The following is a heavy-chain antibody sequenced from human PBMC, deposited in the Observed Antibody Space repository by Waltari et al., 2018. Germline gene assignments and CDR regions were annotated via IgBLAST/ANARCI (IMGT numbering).Heavy chain of an antibody. CDR3: ARGEGYSGSYGWFDP. Sequence: QVQLVQSGAEVKKPGASVKVSCKASGYTFTGYYMHWVRPAPGQGLEWMGRINPNSGGTNYAQKFQGRVTMTRDTSISTAYMELSRLRSDDTAVYYCARGEGYSGSYGWFDPWGQGTLVTVSS. V-gene: IGHV1-2*06. J-gene: IGHJ5*02. CDR1: GYTFTGYY. D-gene: IGHD1-26*01. CDR2: INPNSGGT.